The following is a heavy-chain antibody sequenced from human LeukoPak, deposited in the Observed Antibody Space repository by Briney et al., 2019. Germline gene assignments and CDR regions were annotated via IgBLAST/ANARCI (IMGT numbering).Heavy chain of an antibody. Sequence: GGSLRLSCAASGFTFSSYWMHWARQAPGKGLVWVSRINTDGSSTSYADSVKGRFTISRDNAKNTLYLQMNSLRAEDTAVYYCASRTRGAFDIWGQGTMVTVSS. CDR2: INTDGSST. D-gene: IGHD1-7*01. CDR3: ASRTRGAFDI. V-gene: IGHV3-74*01. CDR1: GFTFSSYW. J-gene: IGHJ3*02.